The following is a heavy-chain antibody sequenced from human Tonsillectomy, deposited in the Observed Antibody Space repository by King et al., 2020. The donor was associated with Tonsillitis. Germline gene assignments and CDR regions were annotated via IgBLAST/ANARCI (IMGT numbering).Heavy chain of an antibody. Sequence: VQLVESGGGLVQPGGSRRLSCAVSGFTITDNYMSWVRQAPGKGLEWVAVIYGGGATFYADSVKGRFTISRHNGKNTLYLQMKSLGADDTAVYYCARDLNFGDYNYYYGMDVWGQGTTVTVSS. D-gene: IGHD4-17*01. CDR1: GFTITDNY. V-gene: IGHV3-53*04. CDR2: IYGGGAT. J-gene: IGHJ6*02. CDR3: ARDLNFGDYNYYYGMDV.